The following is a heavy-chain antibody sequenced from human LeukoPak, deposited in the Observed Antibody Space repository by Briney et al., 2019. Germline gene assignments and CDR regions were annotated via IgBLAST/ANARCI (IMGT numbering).Heavy chain of an antibody. Sequence: ASVEVSCKASGYTFTSYDINWVRQATGQGLEWMGWMNPNSGNTGYAQKFQGRVTITRNTSISTAYMELSSLRSEDTAVYYCARRKYYYDNSGYYFDYWGQGTLVTVSS. CDR2: MNPNSGNT. J-gene: IGHJ4*02. CDR3: ARRKYYYDNSGYYFDY. V-gene: IGHV1-8*03. CDR1: GYTFTSYD. D-gene: IGHD3-22*01.